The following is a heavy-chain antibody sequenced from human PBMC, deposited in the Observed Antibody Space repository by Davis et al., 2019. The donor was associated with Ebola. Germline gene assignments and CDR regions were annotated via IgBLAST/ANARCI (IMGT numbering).Heavy chain of an antibody. V-gene: IGHV1-69*04. D-gene: IGHD4-17*01. Sequence: AASVKVSCKASGGTFSSYAINWVRQAPGQGLEWMGRIIPILGIANYAQKFQGRVTITADKSTSTVYMELRSLRSDDTAVYYCARGLDFGDYTDYWGQGTLVTVAS. CDR3: ARGLDFGDYTDY. J-gene: IGHJ4*02. CDR1: GGTFSSYA. CDR2: IIPILGIA.